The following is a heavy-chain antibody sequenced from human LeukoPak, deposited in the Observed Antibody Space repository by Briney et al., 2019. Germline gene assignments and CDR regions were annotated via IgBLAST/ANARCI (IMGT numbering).Heavy chain of an antibody. CDR1: GGSISSYY. CDR2: MFYNVST. J-gene: IGHJ3*02. Sequence: PSETLSLTCTVSGGSISSYYWNWIRQPPGKGLEWIAYMFYNVSTNYSPSLKSRVTISVDTSKNQFSLKLISVTAADTAVYFCARQGSGRAFDIWGQGSMVTVSS. V-gene: IGHV4-59*08. CDR3: ARQGSGRAFDI.